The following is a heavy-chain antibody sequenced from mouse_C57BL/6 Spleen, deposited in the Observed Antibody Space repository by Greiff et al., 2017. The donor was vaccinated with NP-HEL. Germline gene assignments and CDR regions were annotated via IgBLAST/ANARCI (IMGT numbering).Heavy chain of an antibody. J-gene: IGHJ1*01. CDR2: INPSTGYT. CDR1: GYTFTSYW. D-gene: IGHD1-1*01. CDR3: ARRYYYGSSYWYFDV. Sequence: QVQLQQSGAELAKPGASVKMSCKASGYTFTSYWMHWVKQRPGQGLEWIGYINPSTGYTEYNQKFKDKATLTADKSSSTAYMQLSSLTSEDSAVYYCARRYYYGSSYWYFDVWGAGTTVTVSS. V-gene: IGHV1-7*01.